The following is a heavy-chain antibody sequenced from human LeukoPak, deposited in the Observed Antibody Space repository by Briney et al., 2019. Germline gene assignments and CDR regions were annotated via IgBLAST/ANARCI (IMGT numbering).Heavy chain of an antibody. CDR1: GYTFTSYG. J-gene: IGHJ6*03. D-gene: IGHD6-6*01. CDR2: ISAYNGNT. Sequence: ASVKLSCKASGYTFTSYGISWVRQAPGQGLEWMGCISAYNGNTNYAQKLQGRVTMTTDTSKSTAYLELRSLRADDTAVYYCATVKSIAARRYYYYYMDVWGKGTTVTVSS. CDR3: ATVKSIAARRYYYYYMDV. V-gene: IGHV1-18*01.